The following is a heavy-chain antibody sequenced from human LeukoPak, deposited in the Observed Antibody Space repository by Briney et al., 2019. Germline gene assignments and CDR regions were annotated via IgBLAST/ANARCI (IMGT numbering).Heavy chain of an antibody. Sequence: GASVTVSCKASGYTFTGYYMHWVRQAPGQGLEWMGWINPNSGGTNYAQKFQGWVTMTRDTSISTAYMELSRLRSDDTAVYYCARDWGSGSADYYYYGMDVWGQGTTVTVSS. D-gene: IGHD3-10*01. J-gene: IGHJ6*02. CDR1: GYTFTGYY. CDR2: INPNSGGT. CDR3: ARDWGSGSADYYYYGMDV. V-gene: IGHV1-2*04.